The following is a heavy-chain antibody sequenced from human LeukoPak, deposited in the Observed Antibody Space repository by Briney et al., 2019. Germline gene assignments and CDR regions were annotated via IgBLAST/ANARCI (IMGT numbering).Heavy chain of an antibody. J-gene: IGHJ3*02. V-gene: IGHV4-59*07. Sequence: SDTLSLTCTVSGGSISSYYWSWLRQPPAKGLEWIGYINYSETTNYNPSLKRRVTISVDTSKSPFSLRLSSVTAADTAVYYCARGIFGMVINGFDIWGQGTMVTVSS. CDR1: GGSISSYY. CDR2: INYSETT. CDR3: ARGIFGMVINGFDI. D-gene: IGHD3-3*01.